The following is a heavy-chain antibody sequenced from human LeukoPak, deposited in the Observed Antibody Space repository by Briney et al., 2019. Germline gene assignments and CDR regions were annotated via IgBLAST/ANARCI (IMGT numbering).Heavy chain of an antibody. J-gene: IGHJ4*02. D-gene: IGHD4-23*01. CDR1: GGSFSGYY. CDR2: INHSGST. CDR3: ARGSTVVGGDY. V-gene: IGHV4-34*01. Sequence: PSETPSLTCAVYGGSFSGYYWSWIRQPPGKGLEWIGEINHSGSTNYNPSLKSRVTISVDTSKNQFSLKLSSVTAADTAVYYCARGSTVVGGDYWGQGTLVTVSS.